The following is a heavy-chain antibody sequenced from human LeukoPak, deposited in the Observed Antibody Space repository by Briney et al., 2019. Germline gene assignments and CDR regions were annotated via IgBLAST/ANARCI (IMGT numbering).Heavy chain of an antibody. J-gene: IGHJ5*02. CDR3: ARHYGP. CDR1: GGSIRSSYYY. V-gene: IGHV4-39*01. Sequence: PSETLSLTCTVSGGSIRSSYYYWGWIRQPPGKGLEWIGSIYDSGSTYNPSLKSRVTISVDTSKNQFSLKLNSVTAADTAEYYCARHYGPWGQGTLVTVSS. D-gene: IGHD3-10*01. CDR2: IYDSGST.